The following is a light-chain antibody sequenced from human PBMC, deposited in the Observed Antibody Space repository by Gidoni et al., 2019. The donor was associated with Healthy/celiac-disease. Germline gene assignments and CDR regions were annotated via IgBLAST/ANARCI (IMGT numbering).Light chain of an antibody. CDR2: GAS. V-gene: IGKV3-20*01. J-gene: IGKJ1*01. CDR3: QQYGSSPPWT. CDR1: QSVSSSY. Sequence: EIVLPQSPGTLSLSPGERATLSCRASQSVSSSYLAWYQQKPGQAPRLLIYGASSRATGIPDRFSGSGSGTDFTLTISRLEPEDFAVDYCQQYGSSPPWTFGQGTKVEIK.